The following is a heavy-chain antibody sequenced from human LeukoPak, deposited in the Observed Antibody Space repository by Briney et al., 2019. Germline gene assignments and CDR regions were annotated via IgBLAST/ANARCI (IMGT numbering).Heavy chain of an antibody. CDR1: GYTFTNYY. CDR2: INPSGGST. D-gene: IGHD5-18*01. CDR3: ARDESIQLWSRGDY. V-gene: IGHV1-46*01. J-gene: IGHJ4*02. Sequence: GASVTVSCKASGYTFTNYYMHWVRQAPGQGLEWMGIINPSGGSTSYAQKFQGRVTMTRDMSTSTVYMELSSLRSEDTAVYYCARDESIQLWSRGDYWGQGTLVTVSS.